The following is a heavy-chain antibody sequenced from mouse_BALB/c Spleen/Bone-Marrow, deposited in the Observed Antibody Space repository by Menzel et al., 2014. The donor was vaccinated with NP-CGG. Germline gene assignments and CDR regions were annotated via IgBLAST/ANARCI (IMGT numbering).Heavy chain of an antibody. D-gene: IGHD1-1*01. V-gene: IGHV14-3*02. CDR2: IDPANGNT. J-gene: IGHJ3*01. CDR1: GFNIKDTY. Sequence: EVQLQQSGAELVKPGASVKLSCTASGFNIKDTYMHWVKQRPEQGLEWIGRIDPANGNTKYGPKFQGKDTITADTSSNTACLQLSSLTSEDTAVYYCAVYYYGSSLFAYWGQGTLVTVSA. CDR3: AVYYYGSSLFAY.